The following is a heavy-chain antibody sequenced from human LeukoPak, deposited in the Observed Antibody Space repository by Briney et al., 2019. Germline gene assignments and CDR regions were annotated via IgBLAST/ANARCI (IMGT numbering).Heavy chain of an antibody. CDR3: ARAHSKYDY. J-gene: IGHJ4*02. V-gene: IGHV3-48*03. D-gene: IGHD4-11*01. CDR2: INSRGSAI. Sequence: AGGSLRLSCAASGFTFSSYEMNWVRQAPGKGLEWVSYINSRGSAIYYADSVKGRFTISRDNAQSSLYLQMNSLRAEDTAVYYCARAHSKYDYWGQGTLVTVSS. CDR1: GFTFSSYE.